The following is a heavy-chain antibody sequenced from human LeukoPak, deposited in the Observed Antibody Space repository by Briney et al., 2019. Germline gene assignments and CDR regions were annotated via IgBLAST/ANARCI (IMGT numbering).Heavy chain of an antibody. CDR3: ARDPSYSSGWFDN. J-gene: IGHJ4*02. D-gene: IGHD6-19*01. CDR1: GFTFSSYW. CDR2: IKQDGSEK. V-gene: IGHV3-7*05. Sequence: GGSLRLSCAASGFTFSSYWMTWVRQAPGKGLEWVANIKQDGSEKYYVDSVKGRFTISRDHAKNSLYLQMNSLGAEDTAVYYCARDPSYSSGWFDNWGQGTLVSVSS.